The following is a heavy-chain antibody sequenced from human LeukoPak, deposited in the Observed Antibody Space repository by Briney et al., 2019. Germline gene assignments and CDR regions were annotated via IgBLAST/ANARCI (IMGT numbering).Heavy chain of an antibody. CDR3: ARDRRYSYGTDAFDI. V-gene: IGHV1-18*04. J-gene: IGHJ3*02. CDR2: ISAYNGNT. Sequence: ASVKVSCKASGYTFTGYYMHWVRQAPGQGLEWMGWISAYNGNTNYAQKFQGRVTMTTDTSTSTAYMELRSLRSDDTAVYYCARDRRYSYGTDAFDIWGQGTMVTVSS. D-gene: IGHD5-18*01. CDR1: GYTFTGYY.